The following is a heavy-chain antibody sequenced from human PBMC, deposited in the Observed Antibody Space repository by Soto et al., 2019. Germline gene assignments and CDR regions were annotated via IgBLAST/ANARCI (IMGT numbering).Heavy chain of an antibody. Sequence: GGSLRLSCAASGFTFDNYAMTWVRQAPGKGLEWVSTISGSGGTTYYAESVKGRFTISRDNSKNTLYLQMNSLRAEDTALYYCAKDLYGDFDYWGQGTLVTVSS. V-gene: IGHV3-23*01. CDR1: GFTFDNYA. CDR3: AKDLYGDFDY. D-gene: IGHD4-17*01. CDR2: ISGSGGTT. J-gene: IGHJ4*02.